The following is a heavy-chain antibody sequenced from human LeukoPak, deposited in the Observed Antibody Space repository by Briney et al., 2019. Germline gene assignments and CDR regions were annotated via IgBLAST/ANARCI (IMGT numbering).Heavy chain of an antibody. CDR1: GFTFSSYA. V-gene: IGHV3-23*01. CDR3: AKGVTLVRGVIISDAFDI. CDR2: ISSTGGIT. Sequence: PGGSLRLSCAASGFTFSSYAMSWVRQAPGKGLEWVSAISSTGGITYYVDSVKGRFTISRDNSKNTLYLQMSSLRVEDTAVYFCAKGVTLVRGVIISDAFDIWGQGTLVTVSS. J-gene: IGHJ3*02. D-gene: IGHD3-10*01.